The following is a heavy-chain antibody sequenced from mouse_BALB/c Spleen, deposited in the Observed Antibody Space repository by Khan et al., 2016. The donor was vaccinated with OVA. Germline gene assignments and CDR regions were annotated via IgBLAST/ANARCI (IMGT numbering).Heavy chain of an antibody. J-gene: IGHJ4*01. CDR3: ARENYYGSSRYAMDY. Sequence: DLVKPGASVKLSCKASGYTFTSYWINWIKQRPGQGLEWIGRIAPGSGSTYYNEMFKGKATLTVDTSSSTAYIQISSLSSEDSAVYVCARENYYGSSRYAMDYWGQGTSVTVSS. CDR1: GYTFTSYW. D-gene: IGHD1-1*01. V-gene: IGHV1S41*01. CDR2: IAPGSGST.